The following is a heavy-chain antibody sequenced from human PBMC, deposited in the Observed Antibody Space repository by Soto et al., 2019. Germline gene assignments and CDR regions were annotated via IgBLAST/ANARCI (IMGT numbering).Heavy chain of an antibody. CDR1: GFTFSSYA. D-gene: IGHD2-2*01. CDR3: AKGALCSSTTCYVLSCFDP. CDR2: ISGSGSSI. V-gene: IGHV3-23*01. J-gene: IGHJ5*02. Sequence: EVQLLESGGGLVQPGGSLRLSCAASGFTFSSYAMNWVRQAPGKGLEWVSSISGSGSSIYYVGSVKGRFTISRDNSKNTLYLQMNSLSDEDTAVYYCAKGALCSSTTCYVLSCFDPWGQGTLVTVSS.